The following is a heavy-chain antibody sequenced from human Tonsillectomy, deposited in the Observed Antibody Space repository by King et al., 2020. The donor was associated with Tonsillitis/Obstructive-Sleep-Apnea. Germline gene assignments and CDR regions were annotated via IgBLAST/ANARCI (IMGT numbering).Heavy chain of an antibody. J-gene: IGHJ6*03. D-gene: IGHD1-14*01. CDR1: GGSISSYY. CDR3: AGFQPHPIEPGLFYYYMDV. CDR2: IHSIGTT. V-gene: IGHV4-59*01. Sequence: QLQESGPGLVKPSETLSLTCTVSGGSISSYYWSWVRQPPGKGLEWVAYIHSIGTTNYNPSLKSRVIISIDTSKNQFSLKLSSVTAADTAVYYCAGFQPHPIEPGLFYYYMDVWGKGTTVTVSS.